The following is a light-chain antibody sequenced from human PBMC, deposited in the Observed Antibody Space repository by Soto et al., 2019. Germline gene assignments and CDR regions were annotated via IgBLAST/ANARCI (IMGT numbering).Light chain of an antibody. CDR2: DVS. Sequence: QSALTQPASVSGSPGQSIAISCTGTSSDVGGYDYVSWYQQHPGKAPKLMIYDVSNRTSGVSNRFSGSKSDNTASLTISGLQAEDEADYYCSSYTSSSTYVFGTGTKLTVL. CDR3: SSYTSSSTYV. J-gene: IGLJ1*01. CDR1: SSDVGGYDY. V-gene: IGLV2-14*01.